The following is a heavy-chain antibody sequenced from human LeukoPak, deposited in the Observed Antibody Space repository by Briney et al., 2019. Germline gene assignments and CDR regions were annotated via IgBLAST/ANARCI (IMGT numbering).Heavy chain of an antibody. Sequence: GASVKVSCKASGFTFTSSAVQWLRQARGQRLEWIGWIVIGSGNRNYAQKFQERVSITRDMSTSTAYMELSSLRSEDTAVYYCAASVVPTAIEAFDIWGQGTMVTVSS. D-gene: IGHD2-2*01. CDR3: AASVVPTAIEAFDI. CDR1: GFTFTSSA. V-gene: IGHV1-58*01. J-gene: IGHJ3*02. CDR2: IVIGSGNR.